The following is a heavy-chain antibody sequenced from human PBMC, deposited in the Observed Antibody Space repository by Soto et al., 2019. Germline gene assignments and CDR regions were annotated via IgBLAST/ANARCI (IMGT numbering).Heavy chain of an antibody. CDR3: ARRDGSCFDY. CDR2: IYYSGST. V-gene: IGHV4-59*08. Sequence: QVQLQESGPGLVKPSETLSLTCTVSGGSISSYYWSWIRQPPGKGLEWIGCIYYSGSTNYNPSLKSRVTIAVDTSKNQFSLKRSSVTAADTAVYYCARRDGSCFDYWGQGTLVTVSS. CDR1: GGSISSYY. J-gene: IGHJ4*02.